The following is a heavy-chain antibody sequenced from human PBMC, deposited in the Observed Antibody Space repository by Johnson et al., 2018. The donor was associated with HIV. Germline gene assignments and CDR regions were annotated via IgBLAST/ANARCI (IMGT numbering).Heavy chain of an antibody. CDR2: ISSNGGST. Sequence: VQLVESGGGLVQPGGSLRLSCAASGFTFSSYAMHWVRQAPGKGLEYVSAISSNGGSTYYANSVKGRFTISRDNSKNTLYLQMGSLIAEDMAVYYCARAVGAPRAYEDDAFDIWGQGTMVTVSS. D-gene: IGHD1-26*01. CDR3: ARAVGAPRAYEDDAFDI. V-gene: IGHV3-64*01. J-gene: IGHJ3*02. CDR1: GFTFSSYA.